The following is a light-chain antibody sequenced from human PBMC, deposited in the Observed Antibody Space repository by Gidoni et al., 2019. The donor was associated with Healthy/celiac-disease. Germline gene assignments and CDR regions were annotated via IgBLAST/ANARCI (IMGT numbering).Light chain of an antibody. CDR2: GAS. J-gene: IGKJ2*01. V-gene: IGKV3-20*01. Sequence: EIALTQSPGTLSLSPGGRATLSCRASQSVSSSYLAWYQQKPGQAPRLLIYGASSRATGIPDRFSGSGYGTDFTLTISRLEPEDFAVYYCQQYGSSFGQGTKLEIK. CDR3: QQYGSS. CDR1: QSVSSSY.